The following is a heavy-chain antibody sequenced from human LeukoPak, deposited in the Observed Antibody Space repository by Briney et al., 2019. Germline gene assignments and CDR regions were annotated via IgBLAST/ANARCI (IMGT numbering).Heavy chain of an antibody. CDR2: ISGSGGST. V-gene: IGHV3-23*01. CDR3: AKVRFLEWLPYYYYGMDV. J-gene: IGHJ6*02. CDR1: GFTFSSYA. D-gene: IGHD3-3*01. Sequence: GGSLRLSCAASGFTFSSYALSWVRQTPGKGLEWVSAISGSGGSTYYADSVKGRFTISRDNSKNTLYLQMNSLRAEDTAVYYCAKVRFLEWLPYYYYGMDVWGQGTTVTVSS.